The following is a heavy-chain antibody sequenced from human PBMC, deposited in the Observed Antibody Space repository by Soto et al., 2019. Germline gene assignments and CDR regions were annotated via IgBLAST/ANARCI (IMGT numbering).Heavy chain of an antibody. V-gene: IGHV5-51*07. D-gene: IGHD3-10*01. CDR1: GYSFTRYW. J-gene: IGHJ4*02. CDR3: ARLGSGSYYTAFDY. CDR2: IYPGDSDT. Sequence: PSESLNISCTGSGYSFTRYWSGSLHQMPGKGLEWMGIIYPGDSDTRYSPSFQGQVTISADKSISTAYLQWSSLKASDTAMYYCARLGSGSYYTAFDYWGQGTLVTVSS.